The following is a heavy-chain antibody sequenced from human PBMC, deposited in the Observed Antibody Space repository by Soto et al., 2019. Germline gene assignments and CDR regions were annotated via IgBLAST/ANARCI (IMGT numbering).Heavy chain of an antibody. V-gene: IGHV1-18*01. CDR2: VSGYNGHT. J-gene: IGHJ5*02. CDR3: ARFLGPTASENWLDP. CDR1: GYTFFSYA. Sequence: KLVQSGAEVKKPGASVKVSCQTSGYTFFSYAIPWVRTAPGQGLEWMGWVSGYNGHTNYAQKFQERVTMTRDSSTAAVFIEVRNLRSDDTAVYYCARFLGPTASENWLDPWGQGTLVTVSS. D-gene: IGHD1-26*01.